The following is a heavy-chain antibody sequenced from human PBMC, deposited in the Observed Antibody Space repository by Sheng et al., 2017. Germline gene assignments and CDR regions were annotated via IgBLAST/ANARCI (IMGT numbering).Heavy chain of an antibody. CDR2: ISSSGSTI. Sequence: EVQLVESGGGLVQPGGSLRLSCAASGFTFSSYEMNWVRQAPGKGLEWVSYISSSGSTIYYADSVKGRFTISRDNAKNSLYLQMNSLRAEDTAVYYCATDSSGYPGDYWGQGTLVTVSS. J-gene: IGHJ4*02. CDR3: ATDSSGYPGDY. CDR1: GFTFSSYE. D-gene: IGHD3-22*01. V-gene: IGHV3-48*03.